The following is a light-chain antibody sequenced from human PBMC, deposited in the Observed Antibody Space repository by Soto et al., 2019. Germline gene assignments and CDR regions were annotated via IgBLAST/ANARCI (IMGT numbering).Light chain of an antibody. CDR3: QQYNKWPLT. CDR2: SAS. V-gene: IGKV3-15*01. Sequence: EIVMTQSPVTLSVSPGERATLSCTASQSVNNNVAWYQQKPGHTPRLLIYSASIGATGTPARFSGSGSGSDFTRTIGSLQSEDFAVYYCQQYNKWPLTFGPGTKVDIK. CDR1: QSVNNN. J-gene: IGKJ3*01.